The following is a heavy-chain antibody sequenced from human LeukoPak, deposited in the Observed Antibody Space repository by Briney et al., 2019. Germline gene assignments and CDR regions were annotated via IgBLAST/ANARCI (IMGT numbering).Heavy chain of an antibody. CDR1: GGTFSSYA. CDR2: IIPIFGTA. D-gene: IGHD2-15*01. J-gene: IGHJ3*02. CDR3: ARESIVHDAFDI. Sequence: SVKVSCKASGGTFSSYAISWVRQAPGQGLEWMGGIIPIFGTANYAQKFQGRVMITADESTSTAYMELSSLRSEDTAVYYCARESIVHDAFDIWGQGTMVTVSS. V-gene: IGHV1-69*13.